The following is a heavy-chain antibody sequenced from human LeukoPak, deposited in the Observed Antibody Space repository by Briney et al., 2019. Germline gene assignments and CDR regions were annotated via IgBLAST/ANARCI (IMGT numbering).Heavy chain of an antibody. CDR2: INPSGGST. Sequence: ASVKVSCKASGYTFTSYYMHWVRQAHGQGLGWMGIINPSGGSTSYAQKFQGRVTMTRDTSASTVYKELSSLRSEDTAVYYCARGHYYGSGSYYNVHYWGQGTLVTVSS. CDR1: GYTFTSYY. D-gene: IGHD3-10*01. J-gene: IGHJ4*02. CDR3: ARGHYYGSGSYYNVHY. V-gene: IGHV1-46*01.